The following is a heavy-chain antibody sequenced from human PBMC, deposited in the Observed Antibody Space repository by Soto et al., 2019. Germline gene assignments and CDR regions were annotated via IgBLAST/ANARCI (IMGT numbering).Heavy chain of an antibody. V-gene: IGHV4-34*01. Sequence: SETMSLTCAVYGGSFSGYYWSWIRQPPGKGLEWIGEINHSGSTNYNPSLKSRVTISVDTSKNQFSLKLSSVTAADTAVYYCARAPPPGAYSNYFFGFFDSDYWGQGTLVTVSS. CDR3: ARAPPPGAYSNYFFGFFDSDY. D-gene: IGHD4-4*01. CDR2: INHSGST. CDR1: GGSFSGYY. J-gene: IGHJ4*02.